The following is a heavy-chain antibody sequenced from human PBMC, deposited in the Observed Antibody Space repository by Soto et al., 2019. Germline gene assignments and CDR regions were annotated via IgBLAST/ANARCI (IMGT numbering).Heavy chain of an antibody. V-gene: IGHV5-51*01. J-gene: IGHJ3*02. CDR3: ARPPYSERFKASFEI. CDR1: GYSFTNYW. Sequence: GESLKISCKGSGYSFTNYWIGWVRQMPGKGLEWMGIIYPGDSDIRYSPSFQGQVTISADKSISTAYLQWSSLKASDTAMYYCARPPYSERFKASFEIWGQGTMVTVSS. D-gene: IGHD1-26*01. CDR2: IYPGDSDI.